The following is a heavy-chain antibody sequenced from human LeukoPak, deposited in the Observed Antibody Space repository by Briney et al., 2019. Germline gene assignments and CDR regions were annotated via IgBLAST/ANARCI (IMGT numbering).Heavy chain of an antibody. CDR1: GFSLSNYA. CDR2: ISGTGGSA. J-gene: IGHJ4*02. D-gene: IGHD6-19*01. Sequence: GGSLRLSCAASGFSLSNYAMSWVRQPPGKGLEWVSAISGTGGSAYYADSVKGRFTISRDNSKNTLYLQMNSLRAEDTAVYYCAKERVEVAGTNFDYWGQGTLVTVSS. V-gene: IGHV3-23*01. CDR3: AKERVEVAGTNFDY.